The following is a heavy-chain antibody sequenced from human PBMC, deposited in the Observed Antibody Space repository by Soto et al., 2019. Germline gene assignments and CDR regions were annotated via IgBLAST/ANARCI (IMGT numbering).Heavy chain of an antibody. CDR1: GGSFSSYA. CDR3: ARDCKGGGFPHYYYGMDV. Sequence: GASVKVSCKASGGSFSSYAISWVRQAPGQGLEWMGGIIPIFGTANYAQKFQGRVTITADESTSTAYMELSSLRSEDTAVYYCARDCKGGGFPHYYYGMDVWGQGTTVTVSS. D-gene: IGHD2-15*01. J-gene: IGHJ6*02. CDR2: IIPIFGTA. V-gene: IGHV1-69*13.